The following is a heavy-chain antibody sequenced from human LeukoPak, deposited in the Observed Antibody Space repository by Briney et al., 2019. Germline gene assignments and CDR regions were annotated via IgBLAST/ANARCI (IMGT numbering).Heavy chain of an antibody. CDR1: VFTFSSYW. D-gene: IGHD4-17*01. CDR2: IKKDGSEK. CDR3: AREGLYGGNLYYFGY. V-gene: IGHV3-7*01. Sequence: GGSLRLSCAASVFTFSSYWMSWVRQAPGKGLEWVANIKKDGSEKYYVDSVKGRFTISRDNAKNSLYLQLNSMRAEDTAVYYRAREGLYGGNLYYFGYWGQGTLVTVSS. J-gene: IGHJ4*02.